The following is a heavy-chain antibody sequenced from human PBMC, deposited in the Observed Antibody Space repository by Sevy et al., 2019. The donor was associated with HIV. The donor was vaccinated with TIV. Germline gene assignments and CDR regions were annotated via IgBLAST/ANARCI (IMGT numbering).Heavy chain of an antibody. CDR1: GGSISGYY. CDR3: ARGNPDLYYGMDV. Sequence: SETLSLTCTVSGGSISGYYRTWIRQPPGKGLEWIGYIYYTKTTNYNPSLKSRVTISEDTSENQFSLKLTSVTAADTAIYYCARGNPDLYYGMDVWGQGTTVTVSS. CDR2: IYYTKTT. V-gene: IGHV4-59*01. J-gene: IGHJ6*02.